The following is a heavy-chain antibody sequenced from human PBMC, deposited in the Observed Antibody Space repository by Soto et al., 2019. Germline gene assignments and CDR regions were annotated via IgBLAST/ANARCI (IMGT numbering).Heavy chain of an antibody. J-gene: IGHJ6*02. D-gene: IGHD2-15*01. CDR2: IVVGSGNT. V-gene: IGHV1-58*01. CDR3: AAETAVVAANYYYGLDV. Sequence: SVKVSCKASGLTFTSSAVQWVRQARGQRLEWIGWIVVGSGNTNYAQKFQERVTITRDMSTSTAYMELSSLRSEDTAVYYCAAETAVVAANYYYGLDVWGQGTTVTVSS. CDR1: GLTFTSSA.